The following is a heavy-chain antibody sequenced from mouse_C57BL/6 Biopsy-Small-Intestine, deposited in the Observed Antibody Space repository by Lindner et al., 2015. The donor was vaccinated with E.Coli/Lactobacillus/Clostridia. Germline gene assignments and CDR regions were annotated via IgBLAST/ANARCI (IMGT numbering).Heavy chain of an antibody. Sequence: SVKVSCKASGYTFSSYYMHWLRQAPGQGLEWMGIINSSGGSTSYAPKFQARVTMTGDTSTSTVYMELSSLRSEDTAVYYCVRGTHYYGSGSYEAYWGQGTLVTVSS. CDR1: GYTFSSYY. CDR2: INSSGGST. D-gene: IGHD1-1*02. J-gene: IGHJ4*01. CDR3: VRGTHYYGSGSYEAY. V-gene: IGHV1-64*01.